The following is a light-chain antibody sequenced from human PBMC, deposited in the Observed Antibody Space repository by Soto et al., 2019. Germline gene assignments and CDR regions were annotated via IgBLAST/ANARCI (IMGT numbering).Light chain of an antibody. V-gene: IGLV2-14*01. CDR3: SSYRTSNTVV. CDR2: EVN. J-gene: IGLJ2*01. CDR1: SSDIGGYNY. Sequence: QSVRTQPASLSGSPGQSITISCTGTSSDIGGYNYVAWYQQYPGQSPKLMLYEVNDRPSWVSNRFSGSKSGNTASLTISGLQAEDEADYYCSSYRTSNTVVFGGGTKLTVL.